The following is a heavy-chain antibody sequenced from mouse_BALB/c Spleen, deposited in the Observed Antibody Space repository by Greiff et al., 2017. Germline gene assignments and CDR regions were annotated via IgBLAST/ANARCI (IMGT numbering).Heavy chain of an antibody. J-gene: IGHJ4*01. V-gene: IGHV5-9-4*01. CDR2: ISSGGSYT. CDR1: GFTFSSYA. CDR3: ARGLTGTNYYAMDY. Sequence: EVKLMESGGGLVKPGGSLKLSCAASGFTFSSYAMSWVRQSPEKRLEWVAEISSGGSYTYYPDTVTGRFTISRDNAKNTLYLEMSSLRSEDTAMYYCARGLTGTNYYAMDYWGQGTSVTVSS. D-gene: IGHD4-1*01.